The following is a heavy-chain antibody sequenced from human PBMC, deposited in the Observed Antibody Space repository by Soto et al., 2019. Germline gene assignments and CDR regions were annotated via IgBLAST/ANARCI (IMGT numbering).Heavy chain of an antibody. D-gene: IGHD6-19*01. Sequence: QVQLLESGGGVVQPGRSLRLSCAASGFTFSSYGMHWVRQAPGKGLEWVAVISYDGSNKYYADSVKGRFTISRDNSKNTLYLQMNSLRAEDTAVYYCAKGAVAGINWFDPWGQGTLVTVSS. CDR2: ISYDGSNK. V-gene: IGHV3-30*18. J-gene: IGHJ5*02. CDR1: GFTFSSYG. CDR3: AKGAVAGINWFDP.